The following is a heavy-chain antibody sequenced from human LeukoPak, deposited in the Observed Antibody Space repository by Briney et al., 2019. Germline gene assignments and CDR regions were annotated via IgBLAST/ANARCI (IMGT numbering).Heavy chain of an antibody. CDR2: TYYRSKLYS. J-gene: IGHJ4*02. Sequence: SQTLSVTCAISGDSVSSINGAWNWVRQSPSRGLEWLGRTYYRSKLYSDYAVPIQGLMSINPDTSKNQFTLHLFSVTPDDTAVYYCARDVATTGWYTFDYWGQGTRVTVSS. D-gene: IGHD6-19*01. V-gene: IGHV6-1*01. CDR1: GDSVSSINGA. CDR3: ARDVATTGWYTFDY.